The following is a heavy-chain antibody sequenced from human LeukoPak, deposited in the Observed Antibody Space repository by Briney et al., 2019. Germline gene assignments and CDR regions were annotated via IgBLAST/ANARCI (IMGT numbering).Heavy chain of an antibody. J-gene: IGHJ4*02. V-gene: IGHV4-34*01. Sequence: SETLSLTCAVYGGSFSGYYWSWIRQPPGKGLEWIGEINHSGNTNSNPSLKSRVTMSVDTSKIQFSLKLSSVTAADTAVYYCARTDYREWGQGTLVTVSS. CDR3: ARTDYRE. CDR1: GGSFSGYY. D-gene: IGHD4-11*01. CDR2: INHSGNT.